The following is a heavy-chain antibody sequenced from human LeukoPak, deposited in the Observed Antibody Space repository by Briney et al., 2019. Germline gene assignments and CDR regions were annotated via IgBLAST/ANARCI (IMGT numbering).Heavy chain of an antibody. J-gene: IGHJ3*02. V-gene: IGHV3-20*04. D-gene: IGHD2-21*02. CDR3: ARDCGGDCFSNDAFDI. CDR2: INWNGGST. Sequence: GGSLRLSCAASGFTFDDYGMSWVRQAPGKGLEWVSDINWNGGSTGYVDSVKGRFTISRDNARNSLYLQMNSLRAEDTALYYCARDCGGDCFSNDAFDIWGQGTMVTVSS. CDR1: GFTFDDYG.